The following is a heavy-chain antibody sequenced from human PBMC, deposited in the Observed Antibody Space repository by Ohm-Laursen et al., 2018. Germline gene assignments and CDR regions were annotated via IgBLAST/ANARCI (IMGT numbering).Heavy chain of an antibody. CDR1: GGSFSGYY. D-gene: IGHD2-2*01. V-gene: IGHV4-34*01. Sequence: TLSLTCAVYGGSFSGYYWSWIRQPPGKGLEWIGEINHSGSTNYNPSLKSRVTISVDTSKNQFSLKLSSVTAADTAVYYCARGADCSSTSCYLPQWFDPWGQGTLVTVSS. CDR3: ARGADCSSTSCYLPQWFDP. J-gene: IGHJ5*02. CDR2: INHSGST.